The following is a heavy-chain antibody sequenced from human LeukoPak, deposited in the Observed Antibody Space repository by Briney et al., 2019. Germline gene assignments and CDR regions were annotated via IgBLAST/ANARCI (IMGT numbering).Heavy chain of an antibody. Sequence: SETLSLTCTVSGGSISSYYWSWIRQPAGKGLEWIGRIYTSGSTNYNPSLKSRVTMSVDTSKNQFSLKLSSVTAADTAVYYCARDKYSSSWYPGRDYYYYMDVWGKGTTVTISS. D-gene: IGHD6-13*01. J-gene: IGHJ6*03. V-gene: IGHV4-4*07. CDR2: IYTSGST. CDR1: GGSISSYY. CDR3: ARDKYSSSWYPGRDYYYYMDV.